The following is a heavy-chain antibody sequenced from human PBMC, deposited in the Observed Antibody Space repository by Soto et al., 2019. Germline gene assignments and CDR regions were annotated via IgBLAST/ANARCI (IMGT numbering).Heavy chain of an antibody. CDR1: GFPFSTHA. CDR3: ARDQTGITTAGGGRIDH. D-gene: IGHD6-13*01. J-gene: IGHJ4*02. CDR2: VSFDGSNK. V-gene: IGHV3-30-3*01. Sequence: GGSLRLSCAASGFPFSTHARHWVRQATGKGLECVAIVSFDGSNKYYADSVKGRFTISRDNSKNTLYLQMSGLTPEDTAFYYCARDQTGITTAGGGRIDHWGQGTLVTVSS.